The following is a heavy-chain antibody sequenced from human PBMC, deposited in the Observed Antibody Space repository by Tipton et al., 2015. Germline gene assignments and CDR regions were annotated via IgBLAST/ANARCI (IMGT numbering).Heavy chain of an antibody. V-gene: IGHV4-59*01. CDR3: ARARGRHGGLFDS. CDR2: IQYSGST. D-gene: IGHD4-23*01. CDR1: SDSISKYY. Sequence: TLSLTCSVSSDSISKYYWSWIRQPPGKELEWIGYIQYSGSTNYNPSLKSRVTISVDTSKTQFSLKMSSVTASDTAVYYCARARGRHGGLFDSWGQGFLATVSS. J-gene: IGHJ4*02.